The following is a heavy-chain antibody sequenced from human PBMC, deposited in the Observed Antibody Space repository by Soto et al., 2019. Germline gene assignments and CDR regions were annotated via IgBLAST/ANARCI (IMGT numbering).Heavy chain of an antibody. CDR2: VSPQFRTS. CDR3: VIALYYGSGSYSPYGMDV. V-gene: IGHV1-69*01. CDR1: GVSFNNNG. Sequence: QVQLVQSGAEVKKPGSSVKVSCKTSGVSFNNNGIGWVRQAPGHGLEWMGGVSPQFRTSNYARKFQGRISFTGAASRVSVIMERRRLTAVDRTLELCVIALYYGSGSYSPYGMDVWGQGTTVTVSS. D-gene: IGHD3-10*01. J-gene: IGHJ6*02.